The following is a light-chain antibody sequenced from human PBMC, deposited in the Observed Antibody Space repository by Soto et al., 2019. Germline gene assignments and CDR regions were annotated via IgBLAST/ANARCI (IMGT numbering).Light chain of an antibody. V-gene: IGKV1-39*01. CDR3: QQSYSTPMYT. Sequence: DIQMTQSPSSLSASVGDRVTITCRASQSISSYLNWYQQKPGKAPKLLIYAASSLQSGVPSRFSGSGSGTDFTLTISSLQPEDFVTYYCQQSYSTPMYTFGQGTKLEIK. J-gene: IGKJ2*01. CDR2: AAS. CDR1: QSISSY.